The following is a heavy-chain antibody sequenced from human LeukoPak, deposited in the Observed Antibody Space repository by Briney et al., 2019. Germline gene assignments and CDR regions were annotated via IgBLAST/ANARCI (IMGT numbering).Heavy chain of an antibody. D-gene: IGHD4-17*01. Sequence: GGSLRLSCAASGFTFSSYTMNWVRQAPGKGLEWVSSISGNSNYIYYADSVRGRFTISRDNAKNSLYLQMNSLRAEDTAVYYCARDATTVTINYWGQGTLVTVSS. V-gene: IGHV3-21*01. J-gene: IGHJ4*02. CDR3: ARDATTVTINY. CDR2: ISGNSNYI. CDR1: GFTFSSYT.